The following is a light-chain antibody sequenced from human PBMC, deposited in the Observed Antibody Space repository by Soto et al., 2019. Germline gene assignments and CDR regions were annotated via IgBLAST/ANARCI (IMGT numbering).Light chain of an antibody. J-gene: IGKJ1*01. CDR2: KAS. CDR1: QSISSW. V-gene: IGKV1-5*03. CDR3: QQYNSYWGT. Sequence: DIQMTQSPSTLSASVGDRVTITCRASQSISSWLAWYQQQPGKDPKLLIYKASSLESGVPSRFSGSGSGTEFTLTISSLQPDDFATYYCQQYNSYWGTFGQGTKVEIK.